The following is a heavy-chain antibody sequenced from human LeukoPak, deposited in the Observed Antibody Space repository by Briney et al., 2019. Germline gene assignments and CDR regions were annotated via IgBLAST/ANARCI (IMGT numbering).Heavy chain of an antibody. V-gene: IGHV1-2*06. CDR2: INPNSGGT. J-gene: IGHJ4*02. CDR1: GYTFTGYY. CDR3: ARHGLEDPAGFDY. D-gene: IGHD3/OR15-3a*01. Sequence: ASVKVSCKAPGYTFTGYYMHWVRQAPGQGLEWMGRINPNSGGTNYAQKFQGRVTMTRDTSISTAYMELGRLRSDDTAVYYCARHGLEDPAGFDYWGQGTLVTVSS.